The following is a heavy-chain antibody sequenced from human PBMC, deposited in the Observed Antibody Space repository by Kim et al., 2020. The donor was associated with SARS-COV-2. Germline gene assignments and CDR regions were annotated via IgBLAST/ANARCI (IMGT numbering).Heavy chain of an antibody. CDR2: IRSKADSYAT. J-gene: IGHJ6*02. V-gene: IGHV3-73*01. CDR3: TRQRIGTAGMDV. Sequence: GGSLRLSCAGSGITFSGSPMHWVRQASGQGLEWVGRIRSKADSYATAYAASVKGRFTISRDDSQNTAYLQMNSLKIEDTAVYYCTRQRIGTAGMDVWGQGTTVTVSS. D-gene: IGHD1-1*01. CDR1: GITFSGSP.